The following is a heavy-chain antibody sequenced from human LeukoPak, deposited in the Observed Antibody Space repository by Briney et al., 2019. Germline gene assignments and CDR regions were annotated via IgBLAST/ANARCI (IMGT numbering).Heavy chain of an antibody. CDR2: INPNSGGT. V-gene: IGHV1-2*02. D-gene: IGHD2-21*01. CDR1: GYAFSGYY. J-gene: IGHJ6*03. Sequence: GASVKVSCKASGYAFSGYYMYWGRQAPGQGLEWMGWINPNSGGTNYAQKFQGRVTMTRDTSISTAYMELSRLRSDDTAVYYCARGDPPYYYYYYMDVWGKGTTVTVSS. CDR3: ARGDPPYYYYYYMDV.